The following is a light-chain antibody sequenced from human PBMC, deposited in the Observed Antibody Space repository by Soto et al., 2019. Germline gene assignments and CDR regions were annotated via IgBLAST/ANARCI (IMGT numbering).Light chain of an antibody. CDR1: SSDVGAYNY. V-gene: IGLV2-11*01. CDR3: CSYAGTYSYV. J-gene: IGLJ1*01. Sequence: QSVLTQPRSVSGSPGQSVTISCTGTSSDVGAYNYVSWYQQHSGKAPKFMIYDVSKRPSGVPDRFSGSKSGNTASLTISGLQAEDEADYYCCSYAGTYSYVFGNGTKVPS. CDR2: DVS.